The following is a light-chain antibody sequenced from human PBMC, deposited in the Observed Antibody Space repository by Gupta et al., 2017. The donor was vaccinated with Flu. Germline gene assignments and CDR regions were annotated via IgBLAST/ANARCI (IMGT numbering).Light chain of an antibody. Sequence: QSVLTQPPSVSAAPGQKVTVSCSGSSSSIGSNYVTWYQQLPGTAPKLLIYDNNKRPSGIPDRIFGSKSGTSATLGISGLQTGDEADYYCGAWDSSLSAWVFGGGTKLTVL. CDR3: GAWDSSLSAWV. J-gene: IGLJ3*02. CDR2: DNN. V-gene: IGLV1-51*01. CDR1: SSSIGSNY.